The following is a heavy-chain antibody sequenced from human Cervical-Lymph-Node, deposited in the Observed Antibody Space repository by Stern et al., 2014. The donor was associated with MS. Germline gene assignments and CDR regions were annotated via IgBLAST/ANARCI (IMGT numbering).Heavy chain of an antibody. CDR1: GYTFTGSY. J-gene: IGHJ4*02. CDR3: ARDGGSDYWGAY. D-gene: IGHD1-26*01. CDR2: INPNSGDT. V-gene: IGHV1-2*02. Sequence: QVQLVQSGAEVKKPGASVKVSCKASGYTFTGSYLHWVRQAPGQGLEWMGWINPNSGDTKYIQKFQGRVTMTRDTSISTAYMELNRLTSDDTAIYYCARDGGSDYWGAYWGQGTLVTVSS.